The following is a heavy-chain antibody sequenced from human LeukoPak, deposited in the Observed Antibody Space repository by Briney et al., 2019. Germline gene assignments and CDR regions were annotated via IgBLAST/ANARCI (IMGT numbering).Heavy chain of an antibody. J-gene: IGHJ4*02. CDR1: GYTFTSYY. CDR3: AREKTAYYYGSGYYFDY. V-gene: IGHV1-46*01. CDR2: INPSGAST. Sequence: ASVKVSCKASGYTFTSYYIHWVRQAPGQGLEWMGIINPSGASTRYAQKFQGRVTITRDTSASTAYMELSSLRSEDTAVYYCAREKTAYYYGSGYYFDYWGQGTLVTVSS. D-gene: IGHD3-10*01.